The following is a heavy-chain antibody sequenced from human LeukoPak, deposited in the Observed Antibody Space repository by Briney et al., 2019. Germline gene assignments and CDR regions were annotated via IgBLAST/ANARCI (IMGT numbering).Heavy chain of an antibody. D-gene: IGHD2-21*01. J-gene: IGHJ4*02. Sequence: SKTLSLTCAVYGGSISGDYWSWIRQPPGKGLEWIGYIFYTGTTKYNPSLKSRVTISVDMSKNQFSLKLTSVTAADTAVYYCARVISHGYSDSWGQGTLVTVSS. CDR1: GGSISGDY. V-gene: IGHV4-59*01. CDR2: IFYTGTT. CDR3: ARVISHGYSDS.